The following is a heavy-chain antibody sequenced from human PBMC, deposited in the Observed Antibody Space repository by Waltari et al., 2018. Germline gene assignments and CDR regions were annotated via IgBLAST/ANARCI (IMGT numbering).Heavy chain of an antibody. CDR1: GFTFSSYG. J-gene: IGHJ4*02. CDR2: IRYDGSNK. V-gene: IGHV3-30*02. D-gene: IGHD3-22*01. Sequence: QVQLVESGGGVVQPGGSLRLSCAASGFTFSSYGMHWVRQAPGKGLEGVAFIRYDGSNKYYADSVQGRFTISRDNSKNTLYLQMNSLRAEDTAVYYCAKEPGYDSSGYSRGDYWGQGTLVTVSS. CDR3: AKEPGYDSSGYSRGDY.